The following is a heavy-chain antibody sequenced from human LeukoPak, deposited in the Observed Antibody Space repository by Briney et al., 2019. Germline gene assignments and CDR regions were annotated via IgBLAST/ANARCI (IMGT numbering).Heavy chain of an antibody. CDR1: GFTFSSYA. Sequence: GESLRLSCAASGFTFSSYAMSWVRQAPGKGLEWVSAISGSGGSTYYADSVKGRFTISRDNSKNTLYLQMNSLRAEDTAVYYCAKVTSYYYDSSGYFDYWGQGTLVTVSS. D-gene: IGHD3-22*01. V-gene: IGHV3-23*01. J-gene: IGHJ4*02. CDR2: ISGSGGST. CDR3: AKVTSYYYDSSGYFDY.